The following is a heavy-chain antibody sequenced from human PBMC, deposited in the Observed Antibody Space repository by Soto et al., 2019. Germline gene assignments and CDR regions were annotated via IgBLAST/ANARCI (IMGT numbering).Heavy chain of an antibody. D-gene: IGHD4-4*01. Sequence: GGSLRLSCAASGFTFSSHAMGWLRQAPGTGPEWVAFVDGSGYDTSYADSVKGRFTISRDNSDNSLYLHLDSLRAEDTAVYYCARGRYNYSNYYFDYCGQGTLVTVSS. CDR3: ARGRYNYSNYYFDY. CDR2: VDGSGYDT. V-gene: IGHV3-23*01. CDR1: GFTFSSHA. J-gene: IGHJ4*02.